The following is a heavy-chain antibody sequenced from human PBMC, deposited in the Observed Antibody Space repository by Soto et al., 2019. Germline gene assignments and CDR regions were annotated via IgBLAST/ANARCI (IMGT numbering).Heavy chain of an antibody. Sequence: QVQLVQSGAEVKKPGSSVKVSCKASGGTFSSYAISWVRQAPGQGLEWMGGIIPIFGTANYAQKFQGRVATTPDAXTRTAYMELSSLRSEDTAVYYCVSGSYYRTVGMDVWGQGTTVTVSS. CDR1: GGTFSSYA. J-gene: IGHJ6*02. V-gene: IGHV1-69*05. CDR2: IIPIFGTA. CDR3: VSGSYYRTVGMDV. D-gene: IGHD3-10*01.